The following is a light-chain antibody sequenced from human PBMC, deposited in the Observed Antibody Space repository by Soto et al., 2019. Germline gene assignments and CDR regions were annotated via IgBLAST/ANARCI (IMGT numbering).Light chain of an antibody. V-gene: IGKV3-20*01. CDR3: HQYGGAPQRT. Sequence: EIVLTQSPGTLSLSPGERATLSCRASQSVGSNYLSWYQQRPGQAPRLLIYDASSRATGIPDGFSGSGSWTDYTLTISRLEPDDFVVYYCHQYGGAPQRTFGQGTKVEIK. CDR2: DAS. J-gene: IGKJ1*01. CDR1: QSVGSNY.